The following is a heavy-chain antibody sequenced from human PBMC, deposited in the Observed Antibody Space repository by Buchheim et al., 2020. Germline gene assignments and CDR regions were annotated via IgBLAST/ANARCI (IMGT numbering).Heavy chain of an antibody. CDR3: AKHSIP. J-gene: IGHJ5*02. CDR1: GFTFRNYL. Sequence: EVYLVESGGGLVQPGGSLRLSCAAPGFTFRNYLMNWVRQAPGKGPEWVANINEDGTEKYYVDSVKGRFNISRDDAMRCVYLQMSSLRVEDTDVYYCAKHSIPWGQGT. CDR2: INEDGTEK. D-gene: IGHD2/OR15-2a*01. V-gene: IGHV3-7*03.